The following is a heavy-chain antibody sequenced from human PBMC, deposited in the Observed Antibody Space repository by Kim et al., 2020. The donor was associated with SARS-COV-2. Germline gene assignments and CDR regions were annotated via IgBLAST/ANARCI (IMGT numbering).Heavy chain of an antibody. CDR2: ISTYNGYT. V-gene: IGHV1-18*04. D-gene: IGHD2-21*02. CDR3: ARTHVVVXTDTPTCFDS. J-gene: IGHJ4*02. CDR1: GYTFTSFS. Sequence: ASVKVSCKASGYTFTSFSIAWVRQAPGQGLEWMGWISTYNGYTDYAQHLQDRVXMTTDTSTSTVYMXLRALRSDDTAVYFCARTHVVVXTDTPTCFDSWGQXXXVTVSS.